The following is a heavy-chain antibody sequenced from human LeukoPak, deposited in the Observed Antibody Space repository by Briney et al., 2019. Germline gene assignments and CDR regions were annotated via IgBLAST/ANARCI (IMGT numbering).Heavy chain of an antibody. Sequence: AGGSLRLSCAASGFAVASNYMSWVRQAPGKGPEWVSGITGSGGSTNYADSVKGRFTISRDSSKNTLYLQMNSLRVEDTAVYYCAKRSGYCSTISCYHLFDYWGQGTLVTVSS. CDR1: GFAVASNY. CDR2: ITGSGGST. CDR3: AKRSGYCSTISCYHLFDY. J-gene: IGHJ4*02. V-gene: IGHV3-23*01. D-gene: IGHD2-2*01.